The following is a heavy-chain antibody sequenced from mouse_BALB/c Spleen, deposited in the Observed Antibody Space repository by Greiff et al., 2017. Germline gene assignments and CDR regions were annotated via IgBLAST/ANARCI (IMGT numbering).Heavy chain of an antibody. CDR2: ISYSGST. V-gene: IGHV3-2*02. D-gene: IGHD4-1*01. CDR1: GYSITSDYA. J-gene: IGHJ4*01. CDR3: ARPNWGYAMDY. Sequence: DVHLVESGPGLVKPSQSLSLTCTVTGYSITSDYAWNWIRQFPGNKLEWMGYISYSGSTSYNPSLKSRISITRDTSKNQFFLQLNSVTTEDTATYYCARPNWGYAMDYWGQGTSVTVSS.